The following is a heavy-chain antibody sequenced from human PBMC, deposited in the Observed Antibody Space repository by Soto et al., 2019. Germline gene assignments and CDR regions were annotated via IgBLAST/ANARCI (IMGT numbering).Heavy chain of an antibody. CDR3: APWSGAFDY. CDR2: ISYDGSNK. J-gene: IGHJ4*02. V-gene: IGHV3-30*03. Sequence: QVQLVESGGGVVQPGRSLRLSCAASGFTFSSYGMHWVRQAPGKGLEWVAVISYDGSNKYYADSVKGRFTISRDNSKNTLYLQLNALRAGDTALFYCAPWSGAFDYWGQGTLVTFPS. D-gene: IGHD4-17*01. CDR1: GFTFSSYG.